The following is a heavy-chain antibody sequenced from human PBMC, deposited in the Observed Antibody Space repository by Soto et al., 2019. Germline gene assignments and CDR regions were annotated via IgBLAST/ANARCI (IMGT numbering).Heavy chain of an antibody. CDR3: AKVPGIAAAGPRNFDY. D-gene: IGHD6-13*01. Sequence: EVQLLESGGGLVQPGGSLRLSCAASGFTFSSYAMSWVRQAPGKGLEWVSAISGSGGSTYYADSVKGRFTISRDNSKNTLYLQMNSLRAEDTAVYYCAKVPGIAAAGPRNFDYWGQGTLVTVSS. V-gene: IGHV3-23*01. J-gene: IGHJ4*02. CDR2: ISGSGGST. CDR1: GFTFSSYA.